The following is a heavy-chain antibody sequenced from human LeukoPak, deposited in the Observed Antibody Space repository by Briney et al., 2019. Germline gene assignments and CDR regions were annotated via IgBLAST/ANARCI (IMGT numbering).Heavy chain of an antibody. V-gene: IGHV4-61*05. J-gene: IGHJ4*02. CDR3: ARGDSSGYQVFDY. CDR2: IYYSGST. CDR1: GGSISSSSYY. D-gene: IGHD3-22*01. Sequence: SETLSLTCTVSGGSISSSSYYWGWIRQPPGKGLEWIGYIYYSGSTNYNPSLKSRVTISVDTSKNQFSLWLSSVTAADTAVYYCARGDSSGYQVFDYWGQGTLVTVSS.